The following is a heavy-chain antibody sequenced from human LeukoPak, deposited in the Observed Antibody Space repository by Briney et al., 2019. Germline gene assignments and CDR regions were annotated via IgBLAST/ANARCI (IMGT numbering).Heavy chain of an antibody. CDR2: IYYSGST. V-gene: IGHV4-38-2*02. CDR1: GYSISSGYY. Sequence: SETLSLTCTVSGYSISSGYYWGWIRQPPGKGLEWIGSIYYSGSTYYNPSLKSRVTISVDTPKNQFSLKLSSVTAADTAVYYCARRLYSSGDYWGQGTLVTVSS. CDR3: ARRLYSSGDY. J-gene: IGHJ4*02. D-gene: IGHD3-16*02.